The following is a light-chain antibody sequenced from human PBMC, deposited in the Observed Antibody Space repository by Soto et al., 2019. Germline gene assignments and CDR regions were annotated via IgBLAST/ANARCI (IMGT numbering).Light chain of an antibody. CDR1: QSISNY. CDR2: ATS. Sequence: DIQMTQSPSSLSASVGDRVSISCRASQSISNYLAWYQQKPGRVPKLLIYATSTLQSGVPSRFSGSGSGTDFTLTISSLQPEDVATYYCHKYDSAPHTFGQGTKLEIK. V-gene: IGKV1-27*01. CDR3: HKYDSAPHT. J-gene: IGKJ2*01.